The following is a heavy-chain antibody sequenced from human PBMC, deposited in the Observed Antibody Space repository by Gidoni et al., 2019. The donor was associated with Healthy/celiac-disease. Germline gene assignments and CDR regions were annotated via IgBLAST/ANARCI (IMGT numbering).Heavy chain of an antibody. D-gene: IGHD6-19*01. CDR3: ARSALSRGYSSGWFLH. V-gene: IGHV5-51*01. CDR1: GYTFTTYW. Sequence: EVQLVQSGAEVKKPGESLKISCQASGYTFTTYWIAWVRQMPGKGLEWMGIIYPADSDTRYIPSFEGHVTISADKSTTTAYLQWSSLEASDTAMYYCARSALSRGYSSGWFLHWGQGTLVTVSS. J-gene: IGHJ4*02. CDR2: IYPADSDT.